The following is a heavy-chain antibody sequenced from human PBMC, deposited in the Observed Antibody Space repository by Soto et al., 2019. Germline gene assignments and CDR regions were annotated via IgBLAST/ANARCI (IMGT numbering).Heavy chain of an antibody. J-gene: IGHJ4*02. Sequence: EVQLVESGGGLVQPGGSLRLSCAASGFTFSRYAMHWVRQAPGKGLEYVSAISSNGGSAYYANSVKGRFTISRDNSKNKLSLQMGSLRADDMAVYYCAREGYCSSTSCYSCDYWGQGTLVTVSS. CDR1: GFTFSRYA. V-gene: IGHV3-64*01. CDR3: AREGYCSSTSCYSCDY. CDR2: ISSNGGSA. D-gene: IGHD2-2*01.